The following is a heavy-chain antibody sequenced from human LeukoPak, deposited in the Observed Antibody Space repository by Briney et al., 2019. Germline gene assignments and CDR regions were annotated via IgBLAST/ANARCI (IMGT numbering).Heavy chain of an antibody. Sequence: GASVKVSCKASGYTFTGYYMHWVRQAPGQGLEWMGWINPNSGGTNYAQKFQGRVTMTTDTSTSTAYMELRSLRSDDTAVYYCARVDTAMDDAFDIWGQGTMVTVSS. CDR3: ARVDTAMDDAFDI. CDR1: GYTFTGYY. D-gene: IGHD5-18*01. V-gene: IGHV1-2*02. CDR2: INPNSGGT. J-gene: IGHJ3*02.